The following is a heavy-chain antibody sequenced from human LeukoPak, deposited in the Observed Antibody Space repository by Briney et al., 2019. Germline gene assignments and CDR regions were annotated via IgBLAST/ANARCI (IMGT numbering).Heavy chain of an antibody. CDR2: IWYDGSNK. CDR1: GFTFSSYG. Sequence: GGSLRLSCAAPGFTFSSYGMHWVRQAPGKGLEWVAVIWYDGSNKYYADSVKGRFTISRDNSKNTLYLQMNSLRAEDTAVYYCARSPNYGDYSSVDYWGQGTLVTVSS. D-gene: IGHD4-17*01. CDR3: ARSPNYGDYSSVDY. J-gene: IGHJ4*02. V-gene: IGHV3-33*01.